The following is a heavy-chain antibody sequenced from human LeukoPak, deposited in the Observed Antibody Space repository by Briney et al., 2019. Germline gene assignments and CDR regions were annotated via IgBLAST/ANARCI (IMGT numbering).Heavy chain of an antibody. Sequence: GGSLRLSCTASGFTFGDYAMSWFRQAPGKGLEWVGFIRSKAYGGTTEYAASVKGRFTISRDDSKSIAYLQMNSLKTEATAVYYCTRDVLGYCSGGSCGTAEFFQHWGQGTLVTVSS. CDR2: IRSKAYGGTT. V-gene: IGHV3-49*03. J-gene: IGHJ1*01. CDR3: TRDVLGYCSGGSCGTAEFFQH. D-gene: IGHD2-15*01. CDR1: GFTFGDYA.